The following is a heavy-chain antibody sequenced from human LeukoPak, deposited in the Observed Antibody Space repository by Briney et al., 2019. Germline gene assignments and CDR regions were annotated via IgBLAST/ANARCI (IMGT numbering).Heavy chain of an antibody. CDR2: ISYDGSNK. Sequence: GGSLRLSCAASGFTFSDYSMNWVRHAPGKGLEGVAVISYDGSNKYYADSVKGRFTISRDNSKNTLYLQMNSLRAEDTAVYYCAKFTRSLEWLLGHYYGMDVWGQGTTVTVSS. V-gene: IGHV3-30*18. CDR3: AKFTRSLEWLLGHYYGMDV. J-gene: IGHJ6*02. CDR1: GFTFSDYS. D-gene: IGHD3-3*01.